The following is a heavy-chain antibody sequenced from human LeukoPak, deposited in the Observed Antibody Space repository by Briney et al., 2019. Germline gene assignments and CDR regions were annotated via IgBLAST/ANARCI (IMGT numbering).Heavy chain of an antibody. D-gene: IGHD6-25*01. CDR1: GGSISSYY. CDR2: IYYSGST. CDR3: ARQGGGFWYFDL. J-gene: IGHJ2*01. Sequence: SETLSLTCTVSGGSISSYYWSWIRQPPGKGLEWIGYIYYSGSTNYNPSLKSRVTISVDTSKNQFSLKLSTVTAADTAVYYCARQGGGFWYFDLWGRGTLVTVSS. V-gene: IGHV4-59*08.